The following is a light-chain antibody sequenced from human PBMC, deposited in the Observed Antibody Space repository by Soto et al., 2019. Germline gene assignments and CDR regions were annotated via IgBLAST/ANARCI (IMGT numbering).Light chain of an antibody. J-gene: IGLJ2*01. CDR2: ENN. CDR3: GTWDSSLAGV. V-gene: IGLV1-51*02. Sequence: QSVLTQPPSVSAAPGQKVTISCSGRSSNIGNNYVSWYQQLPGTAPKLLIYENNKRPSGIPDRFSGSKSGTSATLGITGLQTGDEADYYCGTWDSSLAGVFGGGTKLTVL. CDR1: SSNIGNNY.